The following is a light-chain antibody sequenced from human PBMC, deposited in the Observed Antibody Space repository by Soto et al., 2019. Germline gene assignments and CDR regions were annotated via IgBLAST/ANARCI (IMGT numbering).Light chain of an antibody. CDR1: QTVSSSS. CDR2: EAS. Sequence: EILLTQAPATLSLSPGERATLSCGASQTVSSSSAWYPQKPGQAPRLLIYEASNRATGIPARLIGSGAGTDLTLTISRREPEEVAVDDCQQYGSSPTCGQCPKVDI. V-gene: IGKV3D-20*01. J-gene: IGKJ1*01. CDR3: QQYGSSPT.